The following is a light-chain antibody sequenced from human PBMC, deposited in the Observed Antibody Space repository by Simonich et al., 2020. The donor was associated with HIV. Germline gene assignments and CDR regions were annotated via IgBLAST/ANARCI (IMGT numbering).Light chain of an antibody. CDR3: QQYNNWPPWGT. CDR1: QSISSN. J-gene: IGKJ4*01. V-gene: IGKV3-15*01. Sequence: EIVMTQSPATLSVSPGERATLSCRASQSISSNLAWYQQRPGQAPRLLIYGASTRATGIPARFSGSGSGTECTLTISSLQSEDFAVYYCQQYNNWPPWGTFGGGTKVEIK. CDR2: GAS.